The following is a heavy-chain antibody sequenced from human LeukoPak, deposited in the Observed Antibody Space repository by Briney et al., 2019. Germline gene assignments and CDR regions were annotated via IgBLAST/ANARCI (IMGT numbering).Heavy chain of an antibody. CDR3: ARDLIAVAGTEWYY. Sequence: PSETLSLTCAVSGYSISSGYYWGWIRQPPGKGLEWIGSIYHSGSSYYNPPLKSRVTISVDTSKNQFSLKLSSVTAADTAVYYCARDLIAVAGTEWYYWGQGTLVTVSS. J-gene: IGHJ4*02. CDR1: GYSISSGYY. V-gene: IGHV4-38-2*02. D-gene: IGHD6-19*01. CDR2: IYHSGSS.